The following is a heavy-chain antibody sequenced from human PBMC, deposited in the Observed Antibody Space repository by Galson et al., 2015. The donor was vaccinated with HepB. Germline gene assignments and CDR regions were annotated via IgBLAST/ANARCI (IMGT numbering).Heavy chain of an antibody. Sequence: SVKVSCKASGGTFSSYAISWVRQAPGQGLEWMGGIIPIFGTANYAQKFQGRVTITADKSTSTAYMELSSLRSEDTAVYYCAIHPYYYDSSGPGYYFDYWGQGTLVTVSS. D-gene: IGHD3-22*01. CDR3: AIHPYYYDSSGPGYYFDY. J-gene: IGHJ4*02. V-gene: IGHV1-69*06. CDR2: IIPIFGTA. CDR1: GGTFSSYA.